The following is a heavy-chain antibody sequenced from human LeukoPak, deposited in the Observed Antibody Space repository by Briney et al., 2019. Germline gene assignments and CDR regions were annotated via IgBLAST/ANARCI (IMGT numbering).Heavy chain of an antibody. Sequence: GGSLRLSCAASGFTFDDYAMHWVRQAPGKGLEWVSGISWNSGSIGYADSVKGRFTISRDNAKNSLYLQMNSLRAEDTALYYCAKDIATVSIYYYGMDVWGQGTTVTVSS. J-gene: IGHJ6*02. D-gene: IGHD4-4*01. CDR1: GFTFDDYA. CDR2: ISWNSGSI. V-gene: IGHV3-9*01. CDR3: AKDIATVSIYYYGMDV.